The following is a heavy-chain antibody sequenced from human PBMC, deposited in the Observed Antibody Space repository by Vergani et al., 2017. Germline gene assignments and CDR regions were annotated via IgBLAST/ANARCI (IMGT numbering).Heavy chain of an antibody. V-gene: IGHV3-7*01. Sequence: EVQLVESGGGLVQPGGSLRLSCAASGFTFSSYWMSWVRQAPGKGLEWVANIKQDGSEKYYVDSVKGRLTISRDNAKNSLYLQMNSLRAEDTAVYYCARDREVLLWFGAVYYFDYWGQGTLVTVSS. J-gene: IGHJ4*02. CDR1: GFTFSSYW. D-gene: IGHD3-10*01. CDR2: IKQDGSEK. CDR3: ARDREVLLWFGAVYYFDY.